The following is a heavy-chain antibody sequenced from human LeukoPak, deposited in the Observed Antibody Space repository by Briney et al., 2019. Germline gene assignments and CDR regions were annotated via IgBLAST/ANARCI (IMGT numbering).Heavy chain of an antibody. Sequence: GASVKVSCKASGDTFSSYAIRWVRQAPGQGLEWMGWINPIFGIANYAQKFQGRVTITADKSTSTAYMELSRLRSDDTAVYYCARVNYFDRSGYSDFDYWGQGTLVTVSS. CDR3: ARVNYFDRSGYSDFDY. CDR1: GDTFSSYA. J-gene: IGHJ4*02. D-gene: IGHD3-22*01. V-gene: IGHV1-69*10. CDR2: INPIFGIA.